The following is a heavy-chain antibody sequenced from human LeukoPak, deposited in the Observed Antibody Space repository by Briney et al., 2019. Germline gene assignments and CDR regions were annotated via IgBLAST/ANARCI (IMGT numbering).Heavy chain of an antibody. V-gene: IGHV4-39*07. J-gene: IGHJ3*02. CDR3: ARDYLGGNPDAFDI. CDR1: GDSISSSSYY. Sequence: SETLSLTCTVSGDSISSSSYYWGWIRQPPGKELEWIGSIYYSGSTYHNPSLNSRVTISVDTSKNQLSLKLSSVTAADTAVYYCARDYLGGNPDAFDIWGQGTMVTVSS. CDR2: IYYSGST. D-gene: IGHD4-23*01.